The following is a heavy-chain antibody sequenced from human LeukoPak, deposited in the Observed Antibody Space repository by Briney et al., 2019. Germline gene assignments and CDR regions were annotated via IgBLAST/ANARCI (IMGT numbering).Heavy chain of an antibody. Sequence: SVKVSCKASGGTFSSYAISWVRQAPGQGLEWMGRIIPILGIANYAQKFQGRVTITADKSTSAAYMELSSLRSEDTAVYYCARAPGIAAAIDYWGQGTLVTVSS. J-gene: IGHJ4*02. CDR1: GGTFSSYA. CDR2: IIPILGIA. CDR3: ARAPGIAAAIDY. D-gene: IGHD6-13*01. V-gene: IGHV1-69*04.